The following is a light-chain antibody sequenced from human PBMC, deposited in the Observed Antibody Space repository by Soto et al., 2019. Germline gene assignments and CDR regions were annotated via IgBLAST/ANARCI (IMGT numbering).Light chain of an antibody. CDR1: SSNIGRNT. CDR3: AAWDDSLNGHV. V-gene: IGLV1-44*01. Sequence: QSVLTQPPSASGTPGQRVTISCSGSSSNIGRNTVNWYQHLPGTAPKVLIYSSDQRPSGVPDRFSGSKSGTSASLAISGLQSEDEADYYCAAWDDSLNGHVFGTGTKLTVL. CDR2: SSD. J-gene: IGLJ1*01.